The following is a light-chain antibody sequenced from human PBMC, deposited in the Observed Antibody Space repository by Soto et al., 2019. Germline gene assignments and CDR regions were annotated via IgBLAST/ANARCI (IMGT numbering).Light chain of an antibody. J-gene: IGLJ2*01. Sequence: QSALTQPASVSGSPGQSITISCTGTSSDVGGYNYVSWYQQHPGKAPKLMTYDVRNRPLGVSDRFSGSKSGNTASLTISGLQAEDEADYYCSSYTSSSTHVVFGGGTKLTVL. CDR3: SSYTSSSTHVV. CDR1: SSDVGGYNY. CDR2: DVR. V-gene: IGLV2-14*01.